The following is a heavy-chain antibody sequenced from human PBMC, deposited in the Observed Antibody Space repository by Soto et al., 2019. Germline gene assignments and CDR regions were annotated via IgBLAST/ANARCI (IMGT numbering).Heavy chain of an antibody. V-gene: IGHV4-61*08. CDR2: VYYSAGT. CDR1: GGSVTSDDSY. J-gene: IGHJ5*02. CDR3: ARDYNSGWFGH. Sequence: HVQLQESGPGLVKPSETLSLTCSVSGGSVTSDDSYWSWIRQSPGKGLEWIGTVYYSAGTNYNPSLKSRVTISIDTSKNQFSLKLSSVTAADTDVYYCARDYNSGWFGHWGQGTLVTVSS. D-gene: IGHD6-19*01.